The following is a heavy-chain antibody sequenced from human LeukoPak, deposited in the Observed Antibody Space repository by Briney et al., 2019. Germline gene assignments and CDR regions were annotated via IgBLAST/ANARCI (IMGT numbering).Heavy chain of an antibody. Sequence: SETVSLTCTVSGGTISRYYWSWIRQPPGKGLEWIGYIYYSGSTNYNPSLKSRVTISVDTSKNQFSLKLSSVTAADTAVYYCARYNLNWEIFDYWGQGTLVTVSS. CDR2: IYYSGST. J-gene: IGHJ4*02. D-gene: IGHD1-7*01. CDR3: ARYNLNWEIFDY. V-gene: IGHV4-59*08. CDR1: GGTISRYY.